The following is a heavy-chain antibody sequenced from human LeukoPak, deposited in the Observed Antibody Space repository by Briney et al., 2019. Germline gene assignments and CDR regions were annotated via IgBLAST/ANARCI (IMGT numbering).Heavy chain of an antibody. CDR1: GYSFIGYY. CDR3: ARVPYSGEDY. CDR2: INPNSGGT. D-gene: IGHD3-10*01. J-gene: IGHJ4*02. V-gene: IGHV1-2*02. Sequence: ASVKVSCKASGYSFIGYYMHWVRQAPGQGLEWMGWINPNSGGTNYAQKFQGRVAMTRDTSINTAYVELSRLRSDDTAVYYCARVPYSGEDYWGQGTLVTVSS.